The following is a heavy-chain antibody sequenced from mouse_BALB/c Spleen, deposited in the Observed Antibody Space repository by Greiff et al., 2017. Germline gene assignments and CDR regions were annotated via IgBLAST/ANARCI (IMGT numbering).Heavy chain of an antibody. CDR2: ISDGGSYT. J-gene: IGHJ4*01. Sequence: EVKLVESGGGLVKPGGSLKLSCAASGFTFSDYYMYWVRQTPEKRLEWVATISDGGSYTYYPDSVKGRFTISRDNAKNNLYLQMSSLKSEDTAMYYCARGYGNPYAMDYWGQGTSVIVSS. CDR3: ARGYGNPYAMDY. CDR1: GFTFSDYY. D-gene: IGHD2-1*01. V-gene: IGHV5-4*02.